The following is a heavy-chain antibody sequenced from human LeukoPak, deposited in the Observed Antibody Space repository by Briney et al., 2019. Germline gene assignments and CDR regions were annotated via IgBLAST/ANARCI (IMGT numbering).Heavy chain of an antibody. D-gene: IGHD6-6*01. V-gene: IGHV3-30*18. CDR3: AKDPSYSSSSGSDY. CDR2: ISYDGSNK. Sequence: PGGSLRLSCAASGFTFSSYGMPWVRQAPGKGLEWVAVISYDGSNKYYADSVKGRFTISRDNSKNTLYLQMNRLRAEDTAVYYCAKDPSYSSSSGSDYWGQGTLVTVSS. J-gene: IGHJ4*02. CDR1: GFTFSSYG.